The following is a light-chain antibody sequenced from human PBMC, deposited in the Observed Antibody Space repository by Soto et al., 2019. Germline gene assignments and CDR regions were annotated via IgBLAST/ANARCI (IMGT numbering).Light chain of an antibody. V-gene: IGKV3-20*01. Sequence: EVVLTQSPGTLSLSPGESATLSCRASQSVSSNYLAWYQQKPGQAPRLLIYGVSTRATGIPDRFSGSGFGTGFSLTIIRLEPEDFALYYCQQYFTSPLTFGGGTKVDIK. CDR1: QSVSSNY. CDR3: QQYFTSPLT. CDR2: GVS. J-gene: IGKJ4*01.